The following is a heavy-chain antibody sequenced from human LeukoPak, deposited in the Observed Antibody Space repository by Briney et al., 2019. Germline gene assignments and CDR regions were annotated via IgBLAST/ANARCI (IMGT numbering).Heavy chain of an antibody. V-gene: IGHV3-30-3*01. J-gene: IGHJ4*02. CDR3: ARGNRDGYFDC. Sequence: PGRSPRLSCAASGFTFSIYAMHWVRRAPGKGLEWVAAIAYDASRENYAASVKGRLTISRDNSKNMLYLQMNSLRGEDTAVYYCARGNRDGYFDCWGQETADTVSS. D-gene: IGHD5-24*01. CDR2: IAYDASRE. CDR1: GFTFSIYA.